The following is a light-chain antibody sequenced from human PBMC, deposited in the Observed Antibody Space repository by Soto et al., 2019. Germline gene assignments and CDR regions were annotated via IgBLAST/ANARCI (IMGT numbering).Light chain of an antibody. CDR3: QQYNNWPLT. Sequence: EIVMTQSPATLSVSPGERATLSCRASQSVSSNLAWYQQKPGQVPRLLISGASTRATGIPARFSGSGSGTEFTLTISSLQSEDFAVYYCQQYNNWPLTFGGGTKVDNK. V-gene: IGKV3-15*01. J-gene: IGKJ4*01. CDR1: QSVSSN. CDR2: GAS.